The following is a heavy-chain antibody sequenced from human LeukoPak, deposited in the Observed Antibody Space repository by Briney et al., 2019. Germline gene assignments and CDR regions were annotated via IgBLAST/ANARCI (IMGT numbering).Heavy chain of an antibody. CDR1: GFTFSSYA. D-gene: IGHD5-18*01. V-gene: IGHV3-23*01. Sequence: GGPLRLSCAASGFTFSSYAMSWVRQAPGKGLEWVSAISGSGGSTYYADSVKGRFTISRDNSKNTLYLQMNSLRAEDTAVYYCAKVRDTAMVTLYFDYWGQGTLVTVSS. CDR3: AKVRDTAMVTLYFDY. CDR2: ISGSGGST. J-gene: IGHJ4*02.